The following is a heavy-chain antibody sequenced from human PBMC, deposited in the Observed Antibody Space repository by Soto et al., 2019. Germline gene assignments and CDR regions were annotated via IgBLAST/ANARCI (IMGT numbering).Heavy chain of an antibody. CDR1: GCTFTGYY. J-gene: IGHJ4*02. CDR2: INPNSGGT. V-gene: IGHV1-2*04. CDR3: ARDATSRYCSGGSCYPDY. D-gene: IGHD2-15*01. Sequence: ASVKVSCKASGCTFTGYYMHWVRQAPGQGLEWMGWINPNSGGTNYAQKFQGWVTMTRDTSISTAYMELSRLRSDDTAVYYCARDATSRYCSGGSCYPDYWGQGTLVTVSS.